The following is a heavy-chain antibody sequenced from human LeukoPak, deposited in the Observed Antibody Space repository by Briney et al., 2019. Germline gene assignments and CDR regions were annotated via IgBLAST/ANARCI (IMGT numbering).Heavy chain of an antibody. D-gene: IGHD5-18*01. J-gene: IGHJ4*02. V-gene: IGHV3-23*01. Sequence: QPGGSLRLSCAASGFTFNSYALTWVRQAPGKGLESVSTISGSGRSTFYAGSVKGRFTIPRDNSKNTLYLQMNSLRAEDTAVYYCAKDRAAMGDFDYWGQGTLVTVSS. CDR1: GFTFNSYA. CDR2: ISGSGRST. CDR3: AKDRAAMGDFDY.